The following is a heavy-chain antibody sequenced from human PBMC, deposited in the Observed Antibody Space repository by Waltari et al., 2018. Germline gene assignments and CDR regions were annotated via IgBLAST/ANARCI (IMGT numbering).Heavy chain of an antibody. D-gene: IGHD6-13*01. CDR3: ARQWRGIAAAGTVLY. CDR1: GYSFTSNS. CDR2: IYPGDSDT. V-gene: IGHV5-51*01. Sequence: VQLVQSGAAAKKPGESLKISCKGSGYSFTSNSIGWDSSIPGKGLEWMGVIYPGDSDTRYSPSSQGQVTISADKSISTAYLQWSSLKASDTAMYYCARQWRGIAAAGTVLYWGQGTLVTVSS. J-gene: IGHJ4*02.